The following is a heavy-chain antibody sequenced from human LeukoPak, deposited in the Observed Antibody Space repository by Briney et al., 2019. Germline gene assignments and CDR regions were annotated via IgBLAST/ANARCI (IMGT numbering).Heavy chain of an antibody. CDR1: GGSISSSSYY. CDR3: ARRPRNSGSDDGPSGLDY. CDR2: IYYSGST. D-gene: IGHD1-26*01. J-gene: IGHJ4*02. Sequence: PSETLSLTCTVSGGSISSSSYYWGWIRQPPGKGLEWIGNIYYSGSTYYNPSLKGRVTISVDTSKNQFSLKLSSVTAADTAVYYCARRPRNSGSDDGPSGLDYWGQGTLVTVSS. V-gene: IGHV4-39*07.